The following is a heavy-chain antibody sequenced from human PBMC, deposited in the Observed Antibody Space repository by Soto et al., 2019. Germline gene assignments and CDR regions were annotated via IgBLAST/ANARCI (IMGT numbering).Heavy chain of an antibody. V-gene: IGHV4-39*01. Sequence: SETLSLTCTVSGGSIISSSYFFFCIRQPPRKGLEWIGSIYYSGSTYYNPSLKSRVTISVDMSKNQFSLKLSSVSAADTAVYYCARQRNDYVWGSYRYFDYWGQGTLVTVSS. J-gene: IGHJ4*02. D-gene: IGHD3-16*02. CDR1: GGSIISSSYF. CDR3: ARQRNDYVWGSYRYFDY. CDR2: IYYSGST.